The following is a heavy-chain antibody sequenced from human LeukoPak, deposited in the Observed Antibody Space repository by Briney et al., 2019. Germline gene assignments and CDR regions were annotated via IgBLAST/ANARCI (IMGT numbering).Heavy chain of an antibody. Sequence: GGPLRLSCAASGFTFSTYAMGWVRQAPGKGLEWVAHINIGGSNTYYADSMGGRFTISRDNSRNTLYLQLRSLRAEDTAVYYCARDWGIQNMYYFDSWGQGTQVTVSS. J-gene: IGHJ4*02. V-gene: IGHV3-23*01. CDR3: ARDWGIQNMYYFDS. CDR2: INIGGSNT. D-gene: IGHD6-13*01. CDR1: GFTFSTYA.